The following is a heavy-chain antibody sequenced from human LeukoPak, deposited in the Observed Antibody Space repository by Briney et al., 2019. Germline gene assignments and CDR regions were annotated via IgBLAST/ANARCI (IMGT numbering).Heavy chain of an antibody. CDR3: ARGPRIAVLGPRIRRAEYFQH. Sequence: SETLSLTCTVSGYSISSGYYWGWIRQPPGKGLEWIGEIKHSGSTHYNPSLKSRVLISVDTSKNQFSLKLSSVTAADTAVYFCARGPRIAVLGPRIRRAEYFQHWGQGTLVTVSS. CDR2: IKHSGST. J-gene: IGHJ1*01. CDR1: GYSISSGYY. V-gene: IGHV4-38-2*02. D-gene: IGHD6-19*01.